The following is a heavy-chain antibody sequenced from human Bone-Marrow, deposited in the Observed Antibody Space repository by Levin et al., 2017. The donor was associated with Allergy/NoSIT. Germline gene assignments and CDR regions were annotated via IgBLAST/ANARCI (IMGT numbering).Heavy chain of an antibody. CDR2: ISAYNGNT. D-gene: IGHD2-2*01. J-gene: IGHJ6*03. Sequence: ASVKVSCKASGYTFTSYGISWVRQAPGQGLEWMGWISAYNGNTNYAQKLQGRVTMTTDTSTSTAYMELRSLRSDDTAVYYCARGNRYCSSTSCYYNTFTPQRVNDFWSGYYNYYYYMDVWGKGTTVTVSS. CDR3: ARGNRYCSSTSCYYNTFTPQRVNDFWSGYYNYYYYMDV. V-gene: IGHV1-18*01. CDR1: GYTFTSYG.